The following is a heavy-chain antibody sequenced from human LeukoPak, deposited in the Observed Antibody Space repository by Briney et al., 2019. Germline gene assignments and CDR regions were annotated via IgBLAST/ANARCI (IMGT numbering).Heavy chain of an antibody. J-gene: IGHJ4*02. D-gene: IGHD3-22*01. CDR3: AKPLDSSGFDYFDY. CDR1: GFTFSSYA. CDR2: ISGSGGNT. V-gene: IGHV3-23*01. Sequence: GSLRLSCAASGFTFSSYASSWVRQAPGKGLEWVSAISGSGGNTYYADSVRGRFTISRDNSKNTLYLQMNSLRAEDTAVYYCAKPLDSSGFDYFDYWGQGTLVTVSS.